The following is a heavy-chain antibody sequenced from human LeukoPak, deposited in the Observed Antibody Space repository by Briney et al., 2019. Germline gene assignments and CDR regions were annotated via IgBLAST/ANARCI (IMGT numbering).Heavy chain of an antibody. D-gene: IGHD6-19*01. CDR3: AKVGVAGGYYWFDP. Sequence: GGSLRLSCVASGFXFSSYAVSWVRQAPGKGLEWVSAITGSGGYTYNADSVKGRFTISRDNSKNTLYLQMNSLRAEDTAVYYCAKVGVAGGYYWFDPWGQGTLVTVSS. CDR1: GFXFSSYA. J-gene: IGHJ5*02. V-gene: IGHV3-23*01. CDR2: ITGSGGYT.